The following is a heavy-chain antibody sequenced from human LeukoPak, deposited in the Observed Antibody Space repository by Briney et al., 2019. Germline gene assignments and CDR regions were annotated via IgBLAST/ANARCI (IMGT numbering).Heavy chain of an antibody. CDR2: ISAYNGNT. CDR3: ARSYYYESIGYYPPDY. V-gene: IGHV1-18*01. CDR1: GYSFTNYG. D-gene: IGHD3-22*01. J-gene: IGHJ4*02. Sequence: ASVKVSCKASGYSFTNYGITWVRQAPGQGLGWMGWISAYNGNTNYAQRLQGRVTMTSDTSTSTAYMELRSLRSDDTAVYYCARSYYYESIGYYPPDYWGQGTLVTVSS.